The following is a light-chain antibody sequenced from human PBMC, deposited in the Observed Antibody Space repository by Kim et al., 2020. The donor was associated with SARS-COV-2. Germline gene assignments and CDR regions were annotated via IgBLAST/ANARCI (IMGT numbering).Light chain of an antibody. CDR1: QTVLYNSNNKNY. V-gene: IGKV4-1*01. CDR3: QQYYSTPPYT. J-gene: IGKJ2*01. CDR2: WAS. Sequence: ATLNCKSRQTVLYNSNNKNYLAWYQQKPGQPPKLLIYWASTRESGVPDRFSGSGSGTDFTLTISSLQAEDVAVYYCQQYYSTPPYTFGQGTKLEI.